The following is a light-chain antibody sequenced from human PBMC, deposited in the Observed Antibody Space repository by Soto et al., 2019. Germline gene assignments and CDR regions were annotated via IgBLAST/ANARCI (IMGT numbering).Light chain of an antibody. Sequence: QSVLTQPPSASGTPGQWVTISCSGSGSNVGSNSVFWYQQLPGTAPKILIYTNNKRPSGVPARFSGSMSGTSASLAISGLQSEDEADYSCAALDHSLNSPVFGAGTKLTVL. J-gene: IGLJ2*01. V-gene: IGLV1-44*01. CDR1: GSNVGSNS. CDR3: AALDHSLNSPV. CDR2: TNN.